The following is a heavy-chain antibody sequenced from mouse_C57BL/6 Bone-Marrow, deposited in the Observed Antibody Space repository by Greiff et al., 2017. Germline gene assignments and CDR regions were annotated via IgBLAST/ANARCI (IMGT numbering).Heavy chain of an antibody. D-gene: IGHD2-4*01. J-gene: IGHJ3*01. CDR3: ARGRDYDLPAY. Sequence: VQLQQSGPVLVQPGASVKMSCKASGYTFTDYYMNWVKQSHGKSLEWIGVINPYNGGTSYNQKFKGKATLTVDKSSSTAYMELNSLTSEDSAVYYCARGRDYDLPAYWGQGTLVTVSA. CDR1: GYTFTDYY. CDR2: INPYNGGT. V-gene: IGHV1-19*01.